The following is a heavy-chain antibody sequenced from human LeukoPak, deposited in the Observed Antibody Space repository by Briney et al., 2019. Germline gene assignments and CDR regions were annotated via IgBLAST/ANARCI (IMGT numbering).Heavy chain of an antibody. CDR1: GGSISSYY. J-gene: IGHJ5*02. CDR3: ARIVVVAAAVDNWFDP. V-gene: IGHV4-59*01. Sequence: KSSETLSLTCTVSGGSISSYYWSWIRQPPGKGLEWIGYIYYSGSTNYNPSLKSRVTISVDTSKNQFSLKLSSVTAADTAVYYCARIVVVAAAVDNWFDPWGQGTLVTVSS. D-gene: IGHD2-15*01. CDR2: IYYSGST.